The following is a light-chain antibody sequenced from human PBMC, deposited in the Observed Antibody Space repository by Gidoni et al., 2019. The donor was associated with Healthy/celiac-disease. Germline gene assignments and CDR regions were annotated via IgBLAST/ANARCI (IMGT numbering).Light chain of an antibody. Sequence: ENVLTQSPGTLSLSPGERVTLSCRASQAVSSSYLAWYQQKPGQAPRLLIYGASSRATGIPDRFSGGGSGTDFTLTISRLEPEDFAVYYCQQYDGSKTFGQGTKLEIK. CDR1: QAVSSSY. CDR3: QQYDGSKT. V-gene: IGKV3-20*01. J-gene: IGKJ2*01. CDR2: GAS.